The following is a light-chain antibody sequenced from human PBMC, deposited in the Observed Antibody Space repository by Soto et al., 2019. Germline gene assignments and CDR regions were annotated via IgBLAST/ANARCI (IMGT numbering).Light chain of an antibody. Sequence: QSVLTQPASVSGTPGQSITISCTGTSSDIGGYNYVSWYQQHPGKAPKLMIFEVTHRPSGVSNRFAGSKSGNTASLTISGLQAEDEADYYCTSYTSINTNLFGGGTKLTVL. V-gene: IGLV2-14*01. CDR2: EVT. CDR1: SSDIGGYNY. J-gene: IGLJ2*01. CDR3: TSYTSINTNL.